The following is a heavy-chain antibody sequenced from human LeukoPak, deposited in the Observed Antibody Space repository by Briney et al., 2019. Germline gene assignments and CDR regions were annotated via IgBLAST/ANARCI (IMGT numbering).Heavy chain of an antibody. D-gene: IGHD6-6*01. V-gene: IGHV4-31*03. Sequence: PSETLSLTCTVSGDSISSGGYYWSWIRRHPGRGLEWIGYIYYTGTTYYNPSLKSRVTISVDTSKNLFSLNLNSVTAADTAVYYCARAQYIASSSYFYYMDVWGKGTTVTVSS. CDR1: GDSISSGGYY. CDR3: ARAQYIASSSYFYYMDV. J-gene: IGHJ6*03. CDR2: IYYTGTT.